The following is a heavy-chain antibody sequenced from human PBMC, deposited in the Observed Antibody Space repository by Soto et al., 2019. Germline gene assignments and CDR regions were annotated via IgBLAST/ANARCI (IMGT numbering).Heavy chain of an antibody. CDR1: GASINSGDYY. Sequence: QSLTCTVSGASINSGDYYWSWIRQPPGQGLEWIGHIYYSGSTYYNPSLKSRAGISVDSSKSQVSLKLTSVTAADTAVYFCARIPMNYYRLDYWGQGALVTVSS. CDR2: IYYSGST. D-gene: IGHD3-10*01. V-gene: IGHV4-30-4*01. CDR3: ARIPMNYYRLDY. J-gene: IGHJ4*02.